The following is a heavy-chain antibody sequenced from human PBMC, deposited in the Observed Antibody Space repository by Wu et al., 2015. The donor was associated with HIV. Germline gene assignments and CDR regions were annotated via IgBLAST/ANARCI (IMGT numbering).Heavy chain of an antibody. CDR3: ARDRYYYGSGRYFDI. D-gene: IGHD3-10*01. CDR2: INPSSGGT. V-gene: IGHV1-2*02. J-gene: IGHJ3*02. CDR1: AYTFTGHY. Sequence: QVQLVQSRAEVKKPGASVKVSCKASAYTFTGHYMHWVRQAPGQGLEWMGWINPSSGGTNYAQKFQGRVTMTRDTSISTVYMELSRLRSDDTAVYYCARDRYYYGSGRYFDIWARDNGHVSS.